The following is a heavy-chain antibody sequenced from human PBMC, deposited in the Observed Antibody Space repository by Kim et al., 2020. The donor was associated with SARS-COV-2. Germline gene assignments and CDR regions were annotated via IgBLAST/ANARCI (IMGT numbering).Heavy chain of an antibody. V-gene: IGHV4-34*01. D-gene: IGHD1-26*01. CDR3: ARAPLRGVGATVFDY. Sequence: SETLSLTCAVYGGSFSGYYWSWIRQPPGKGLEWIGEINHSGSTNYNPSLKSRVTISVDTSKNQFSLKLSSVTAADTAVYYCARAPLRGVGATVFDYWGQGTLVTVSS. CDR1: GGSFSGYY. J-gene: IGHJ4*02. CDR2: INHSGST.